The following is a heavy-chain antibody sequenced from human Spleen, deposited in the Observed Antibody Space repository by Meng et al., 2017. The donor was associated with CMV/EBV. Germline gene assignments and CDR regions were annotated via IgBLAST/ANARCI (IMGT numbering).Heavy chain of an antibody. D-gene: IGHD6-6*01. Sequence: GSVSSGSYYWSWIRQPPGKGLEWIGYIYYSGSTNYNPSLKSRVTISVDTSKNQFSLKLSSVTAADTAVYYCARDLRGIAARPSWFDPWGQGTLVTVSS. V-gene: IGHV4-61*01. CDR3: ARDLRGIAARPSWFDP. J-gene: IGHJ5*02. CDR2: IYYSGST. CDR1: GSVSSGSYY.